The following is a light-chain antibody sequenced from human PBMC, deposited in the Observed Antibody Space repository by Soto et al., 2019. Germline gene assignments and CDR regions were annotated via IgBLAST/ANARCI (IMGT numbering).Light chain of an antibody. J-gene: IGKJ4*01. CDR2: TAS. CDR1: QGISRW. CDR3: QQANSFPLT. V-gene: IGKV1D-12*01. Sequence: DIQMTQSPSSVSASVGDRVTITCRASQGISRWLAWYQQKPGKAPKLPIYTASNLQTGVPSRFSGSGSGTDFTLTISSLQPEDFATYYCQQANSFPLTFGGGTKVEIK.